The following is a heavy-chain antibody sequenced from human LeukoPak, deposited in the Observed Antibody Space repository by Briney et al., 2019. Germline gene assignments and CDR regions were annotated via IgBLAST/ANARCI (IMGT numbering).Heavy chain of an antibody. V-gene: IGHV3-48*01. J-gene: IGHJ3*02. CDR3: ATDFRILRYFDWFFKAFDI. CDR2: SSSSSTI. Sequence: SSSSSTIYYADSVKGRFTISRDNAKNSLYLQMNSLRSEDTAVYYCATDFRILRYFDWFFKAFDIWGQGTMVTVSS. D-gene: IGHD3-9*01.